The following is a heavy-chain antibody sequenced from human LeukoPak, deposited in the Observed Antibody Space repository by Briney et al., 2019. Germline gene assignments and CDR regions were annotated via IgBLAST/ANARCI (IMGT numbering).Heavy chain of an antibody. CDR2: IYYSGST. CDR3: ARGVRGLLLWFGESHPYFDY. CDR1: GGSISSSSYY. V-gene: IGHV4-39*07. J-gene: IGHJ4*02. D-gene: IGHD3-10*01. Sequence: PSETLSLTCTVSGGSISSSSYYWGWIRQPPGKGLEWIGSIYYSGSTYYNPSLKSRVTISVDTSKNQFSLKLSSVTAADTAVYYCARGVRGLLLWFGESHPYFDYWGQGTLVTVSS.